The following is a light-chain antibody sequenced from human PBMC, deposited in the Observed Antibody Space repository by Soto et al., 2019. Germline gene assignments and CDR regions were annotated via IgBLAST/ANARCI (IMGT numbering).Light chain of an antibody. J-gene: IGKJ1*01. V-gene: IGKV3-20*01. CDR2: NAS. CDR1: QTVSSRS. Sequence: EIVLTQSPGTLSLSPGKRATLSCRASQTVSSRSLAWYQQKPGQAPRLLIYNASSRATGIPDRFSGSGSGTDFTLTISKLEPEDFAVYYCQQYGSSPPTFGQGTKVEIK. CDR3: QQYGSSPPT.